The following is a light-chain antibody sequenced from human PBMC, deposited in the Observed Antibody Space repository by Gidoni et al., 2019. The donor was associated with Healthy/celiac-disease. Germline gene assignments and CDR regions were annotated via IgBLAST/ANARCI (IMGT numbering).Light chain of an antibody. CDR2: GAS. J-gene: IGKJ1*01. CDR1: QSVYSY. CDR3: QQYNNWPPWT. Sequence: EIVMTQSTATLSVSPGERATLSCRASQSVYSYLAWYQQKPGQAPRLLIYGASTRATGIPARFSGSGSGTEFTLTISSLQSEDFGIYYCQQYNNWPPWTFGQGTKVEIK. V-gene: IGKV3-15*01.